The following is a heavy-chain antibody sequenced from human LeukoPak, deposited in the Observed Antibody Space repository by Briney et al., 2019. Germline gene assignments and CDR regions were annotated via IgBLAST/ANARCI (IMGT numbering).Heavy chain of an antibody. CDR3: AKDRYSSSSGYFDY. D-gene: IGHD6-6*01. V-gene: IGHV3-30*02. CDR1: GFIFSSYG. Sequence: PGGSLRLSCAASGFIFSSYGMHWVRQAPGKGLEWVAFIRYDGSNKYYADSVKGRFTISRDNSKNTLYLQMNSLRAEDTAVYFCAKDRYSSSSGYFDYWGQGTLVTVSS. J-gene: IGHJ4*02. CDR2: IRYDGSNK.